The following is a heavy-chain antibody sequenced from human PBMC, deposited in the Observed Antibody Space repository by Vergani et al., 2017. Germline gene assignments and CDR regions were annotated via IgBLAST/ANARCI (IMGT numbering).Heavy chain of an antibody. CDR1: GYSFTSYW. D-gene: IGHD6-13*01. CDR3: ARHGYSSSWTLRYYYYYMDV. V-gene: IGHV5-51*01. Sequence: EVQLVQSGAEVKKPGESLKISCKGSGYSFTSYWIGWVRQMPGKGLEWMGIIYPGDSDTRYSPSFQGQVTISADKSISTAYLQWSSLKASDTAMYYCARHGYSSSWTLRYYYYYMDVWGKGTTVTVSS. J-gene: IGHJ6*03. CDR2: IYPGDSDT.